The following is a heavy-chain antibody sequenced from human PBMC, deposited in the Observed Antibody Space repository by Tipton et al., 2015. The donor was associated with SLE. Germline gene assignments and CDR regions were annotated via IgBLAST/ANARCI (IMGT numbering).Heavy chain of an antibody. V-gene: IGHV4-4*07. CDR3: ARLNNFYFDY. CDR2: IYTSGST. D-gene: IGHD1-1*01. J-gene: IGHJ4*02. CDR1: GGSMSSYY. Sequence: TLSLTCTVSGGSMSSYYWSWIRQPAGKGLEWIGRIYTSGSTNYNPSLRSRVTISVDTSKSQFSLNLKSVTAADTSVYYCARLNNFYFDYWGQGTLVTVSS.